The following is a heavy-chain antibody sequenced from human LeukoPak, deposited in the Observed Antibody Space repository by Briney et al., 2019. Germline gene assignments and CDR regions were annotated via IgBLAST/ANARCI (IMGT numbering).Heavy chain of an antibody. D-gene: IGHD3-16*02. J-gene: IGHJ4*02. V-gene: IGHV4-59*01. CDR2: IYYSGST. Sequence: SETLSLTCTVSGGSISSYYWSWIRQPPGKGLEWIGYIYYSGSTNYNPSLKSRVTISVDTSKNQFSLKLSSVTAADTAVYYCARDIASNYWGQGTLVTVSS. CDR1: GGSISSYY. CDR3: ARDIASNY.